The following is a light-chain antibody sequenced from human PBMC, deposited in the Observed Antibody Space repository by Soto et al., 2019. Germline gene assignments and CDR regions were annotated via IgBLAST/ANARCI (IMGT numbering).Light chain of an antibody. CDR3: AAWDDSLNGPVV. CDR2: SNS. V-gene: IGLV1-44*01. Sequence: QSVLTQPPSASGTPGQRVTISCSGSSSNIGKNTVNWYQHLPGTAPKLLIYSNSQRPSGVPDRFSGSKSGTSASLAISGLQSEDEADYYCAAWDDSLNGPVVFGGGTKVTVL. CDR1: SSNIGKNT. J-gene: IGLJ2*01.